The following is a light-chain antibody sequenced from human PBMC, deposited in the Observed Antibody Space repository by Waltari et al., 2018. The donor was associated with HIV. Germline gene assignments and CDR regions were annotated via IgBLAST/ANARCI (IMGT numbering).Light chain of an antibody. CDR2: YDR. CDR1: NIGSKS. CDR3: QVWDSSSDAYV. Sequence: SYVLAQPPPVSVAPGKTARITCGGNNIGSKSEHWYQQKPAQAPVVVIYYDRDRPSGSPERFSGSNSGNTATPTISRVEAEDEADYYCQVWDSSSDAYVFGTGTKVTVL. J-gene: IGLJ1*01. V-gene: IGLV3-21*04.